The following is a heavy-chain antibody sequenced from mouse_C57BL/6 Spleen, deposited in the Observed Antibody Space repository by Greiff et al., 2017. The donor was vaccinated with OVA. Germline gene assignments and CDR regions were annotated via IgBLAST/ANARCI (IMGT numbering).Heavy chain of an antibody. Sequence: QVQLQQPGAELVMPGASVKLSCKASGYTFTSYWMHWVKQRPGQGLEWIGEIDPSDSYTNYNQKFKGKSTLTVDKSSSTAYMQLSSLTSEHSAVYYCARGAQATFYAMDYWGQGTSVTVSS. CDR1: GYTFTSYW. V-gene: IGHV1-69*01. D-gene: IGHD3-2*02. J-gene: IGHJ4*01. CDR2: IDPSDSYT. CDR3: ARGAQATFYAMDY.